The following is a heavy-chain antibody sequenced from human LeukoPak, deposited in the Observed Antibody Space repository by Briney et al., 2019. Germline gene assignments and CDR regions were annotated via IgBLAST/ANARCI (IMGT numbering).Heavy chain of an antibody. V-gene: IGHV4-59*01. D-gene: IGHD5-18*01. Sequence: PSETLSLTCTVSGGSISSYYWSWIRQPPGKGLEWIGYIYYSGSTNYNPSLKSRVTISVDTSKNQFSLKLSSVTAADTAVYYCASYHTAMVHYYFDYWGQGTLVTVSS. CDR3: ASYHTAMVHYYFDY. CDR1: GGSISSYY. CDR2: IYYSGST. J-gene: IGHJ4*02.